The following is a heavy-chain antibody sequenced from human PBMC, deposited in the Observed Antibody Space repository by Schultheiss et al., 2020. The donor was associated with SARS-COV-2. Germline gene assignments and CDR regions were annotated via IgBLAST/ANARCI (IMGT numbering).Heavy chain of an antibody. CDR3: ARGVIVLMVYAGFDP. V-gene: IGHV4-30-4*01. CDR2: IYYSGST. D-gene: IGHD2-8*01. Sequence: LSLTCTVSGGSISSGDYYWSWIRQPPGKGLEWIGYIYYSGSTYYNPSLKSRVTISVDKSKNQFSLKLSSVTAADTAVYYCARGVIVLMVYAGFDPWGQGTLVTVSS. J-gene: IGHJ5*02. CDR1: GGSISSGDYY.